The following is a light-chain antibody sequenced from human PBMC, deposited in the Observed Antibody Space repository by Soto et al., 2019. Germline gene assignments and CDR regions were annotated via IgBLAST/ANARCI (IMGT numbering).Light chain of an antibody. Sequence: EIVLTQSPGTLSLSPGERANLSCGASQSISGRYLAWYQQKPGQAPRLLIYGASSRATDIPDRFSGSGSGADFTLTTSRLEPEDFAVYYCQQYGTSITFGQGTRLEIK. CDR1: QSISGRY. CDR3: QQYGTSIT. CDR2: GAS. J-gene: IGKJ5*01. V-gene: IGKV3-20*01.